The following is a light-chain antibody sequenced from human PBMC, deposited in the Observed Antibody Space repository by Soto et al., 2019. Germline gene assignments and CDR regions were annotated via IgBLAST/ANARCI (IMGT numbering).Light chain of an antibody. CDR1: KLGDKY. J-gene: IGLJ2*01. CDR2: QDS. Sequence: SSELTQPPSVSVSPGQTASITCSGDKLGDKYACWYQRKPGQSPVLVIYQDSKRPSGIPERFSGSNSGNTATLTISGTQAMDEADYYCQAWDSSTAHVVFGGGTKLTVL. V-gene: IGLV3-1*01. CDR3: QAWDSSTAHVV.